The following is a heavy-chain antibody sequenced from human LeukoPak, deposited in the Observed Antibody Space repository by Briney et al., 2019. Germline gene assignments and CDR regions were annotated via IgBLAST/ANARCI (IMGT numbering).Heavy chain of an antibody. V-gene: IGHV1-2*02. Sequence: ASVKVSCKASGYTFTGYYMHWVRQAPGQGLEWMGWINPNSGGTNYAQKLQGRVTMTTDTSTSTAYMELRSLRSEDTAMYYCAREIGPRQLHLWGSAFDYWGQGTLVTVSS. D-gene: IGHD5-18*01. CDR3: AREIGPRQLHLWGSAFDY. J-gene: IGHJ4*02. CDR1: GYTFTGYY. CDR2: INPNSGGT.